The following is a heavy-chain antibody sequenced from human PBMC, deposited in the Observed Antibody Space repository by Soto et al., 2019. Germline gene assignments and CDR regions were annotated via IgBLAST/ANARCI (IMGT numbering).Heavy chain of an antibody. CDR3: ARYYLGHTYGYSPLFDY. J-gene: IGHJ4*02. D-gene: IGHD5-18*01. CDR2: INPNSGGT. CDR1: GYTFTGYD. V-gene: IGHV1-2*02. Sequence: ASVKVSCKASGYTFTGYDMHWVRQAPGQGLEWMGWINPNSGGTDYAQKFQGRVTMTRDTFISTAYMELSRLRSDDTAVYYCARYYLGHTYGYSPLFDYWGQGALVPVSS.